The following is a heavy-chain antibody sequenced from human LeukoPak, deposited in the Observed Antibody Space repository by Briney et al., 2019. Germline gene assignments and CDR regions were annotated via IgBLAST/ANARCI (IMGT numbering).Heavy chain of an antibody. Sequence: GGSLRLSCAASEFTFSGYWMSWVRQAPGKGLEWVATIKQDGSQKNYVDSVKGRFTISRDNSKNTLYLQMNSLRAEDTAVYYCARERQGREGNEPFDYWGQGTLVTVSS. CDR2: IKQDGSQK. J-gene: IGHJ4*02. V-gene: IGHV3-7*01. CDR1: EFTFSGYW. CDR3: ARERQGREGNEPFDY. D-gene: IGHD1-1*01.